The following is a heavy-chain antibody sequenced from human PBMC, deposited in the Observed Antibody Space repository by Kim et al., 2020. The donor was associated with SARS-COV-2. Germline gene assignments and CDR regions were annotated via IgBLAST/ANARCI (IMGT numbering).Heavy chain of an antibody. J-gene: IGHJ4*02. CDR2: SA. V-gene: IGHV3-74*01. D-gene: IGHD1-7*01. Sequence: SASYPEFVKGRFTLSRDNAKNTLYLQITSLTAEDTAVYFCTRAGNYRHDYWGQGTLVTVTS. CDR3: TRAGNYRHDY.